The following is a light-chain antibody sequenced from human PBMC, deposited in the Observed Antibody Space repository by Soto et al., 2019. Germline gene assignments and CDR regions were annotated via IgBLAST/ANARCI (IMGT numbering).Light chain of an antibody. J-gene: IGKJ5*01. V-gene: IGKV3-20*01. CDR1: ERLSSVY. Sequence: EIVLTQSPGTLSLSPGERATLSCRASERLSSVYLAWYQQRPGQPPRLLIYGASNRATGIPDRFSGSGSGTDFTLIINRLEPEDLAIYYCQQYGGSPRITFGQGTRLEI. CDR2: GAS. CDR3: QQYGGSPRIT.